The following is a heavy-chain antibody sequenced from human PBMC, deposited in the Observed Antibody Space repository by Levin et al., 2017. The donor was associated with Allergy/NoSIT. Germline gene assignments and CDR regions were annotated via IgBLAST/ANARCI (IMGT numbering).Heavy chain of an antibody. CDR3: AKDLNYGSGTYYNPSP. Sequence: GGSLRLSCAASGFTFSSYAMSWVRQAPGKGLEWVSSISGSGGATYYADSVKGRFTISRDNSKNTLYLQMNSLRAEDTALYYCAKDLNYGSGTYYNPSPWGQGTLVTVSS. J-gene: IGHJ5*02. V-gene: IGHV3-23*01. CDR2: ISGSGGAT. D-gene: IGHD3-10*01. CDR1: GFTFSSYA.